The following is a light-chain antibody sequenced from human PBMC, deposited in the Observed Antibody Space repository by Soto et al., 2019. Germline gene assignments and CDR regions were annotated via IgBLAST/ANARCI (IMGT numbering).Light chain of an antibody. CDR2: GTS. J-gene: IGKJ1*01. V-gene: IGKV3-20*01. Sequence: EIVLTQSPGTLSLSPGERATLSCRASQSVMSRFLAWYQQKSGQAPRLLIYGTSIRAAGIPDRFSGSGSGTDFTLTISRLEPEEFAVYYCLQYDSSRTFGQGTKVEMK. CDR3: LQYDSSRT. CDR1: QSVMSRF.